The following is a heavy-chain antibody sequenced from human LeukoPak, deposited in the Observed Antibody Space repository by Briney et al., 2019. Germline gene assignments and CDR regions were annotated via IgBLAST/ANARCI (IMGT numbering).Heavy chain of an antibody. D-gene: IGHD2-2*02. CDR1: GFTFSNYA. V-gene: IGHV3-23*01. CDR2: ITGGGGST. CDR3: AKEQGYCSTIRCYNGLDY. Sequence: GGSLRLSCAASGFTFSNYATSWVRQAPGKGLEWVSVITGGGGSTYYADSVKGRFTISRDDSKNTLYLQMNSLRAEDTAVYYCAKEQGYCSTIRCYNGLDYWGQGTLVTVSS. J-gene: IGHJ4*02.